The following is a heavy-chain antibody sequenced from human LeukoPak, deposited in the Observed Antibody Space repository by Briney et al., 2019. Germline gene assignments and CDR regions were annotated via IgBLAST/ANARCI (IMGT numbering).Heavy chain of an antibody. J-gene: IGHJ4*02. D-gene: IGHD2/OR15-2a*01. CDR1: GFTFSSYW. V-gene: IGHV3-7*01. Sequence: GGSLRPSCAASGFTFSSYWMSWVRQAPGKGLEWVANIKQDGSEKYYVDSVKGRFTISRDNAKNSLYLQMNSLRAEDTAVYYCARDRVLLSTSPLDYWGQGTLVTVSS. CDR2: IKQDGSEK. CDR3: ARDRVLLSTSPLDY.